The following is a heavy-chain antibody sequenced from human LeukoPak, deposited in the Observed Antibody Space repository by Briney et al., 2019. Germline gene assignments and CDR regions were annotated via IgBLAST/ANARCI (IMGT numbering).Heavy chain of an antibody. J-gene: IGHJ3*02. Sequence: GESLKISCTGSGESFTDYWIGWVRQLPGKGLEWMGIIYPGDSDTRYSPSFHGQVTMSVDKSINTAYLQWSSLKASDTAVYYCARPLLRYFDTHAFDIWGQGTMVTVSS. CDR2: IYPGDSDT. D-gene: IGHD3-9*01. CDR3: ARPLLRYFDTHAFDI. CDR1: GESFTDYW. V-gene: IGHV5-51*01.